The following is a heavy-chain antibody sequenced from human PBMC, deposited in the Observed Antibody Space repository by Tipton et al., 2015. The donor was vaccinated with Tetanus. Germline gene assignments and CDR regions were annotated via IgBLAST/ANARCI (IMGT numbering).Heavy chain of an antibody. CDR3: AKDGCFSVGCLGSDY. D-gene: IGHD5/OR15-5a*01. J-gene: IGHJ4*02. V-gene: IGHV3-23*01. CDR2: ISGSDGST. Sequence: SLRLSCVASGLTFSSYAMNWVRQAPGKGLEWVSAISGSDGSTYYADSVRGRLTISRDNSKNTLYLQMNSLRAEDTAVYYCAKDGCFSVGCLGSDYWGQGNLGTVSS. CDR1: GLTFSSYA.